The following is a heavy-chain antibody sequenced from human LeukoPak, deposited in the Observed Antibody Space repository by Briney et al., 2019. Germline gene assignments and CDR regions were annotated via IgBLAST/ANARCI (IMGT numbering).Heavy chain of an antibody. J-gene: IGHJ4*02. V-gene: IGHV4-59*01. Sequence: SETLSLTCTVSGGSISSYYWNWIRQTPGKGLEWIGYIYYSGSTKNNPSLESRVTISLDTSKNQFSLRLNSVTAADTAVYYYARGDDSKSTYFDYWGQGTLVTVSS. D-gene: IGHD3-3*01. CDR2: IYYSGST. CDR1: GGSISSYY. CDR3: ARGDDSKSTYFDY.